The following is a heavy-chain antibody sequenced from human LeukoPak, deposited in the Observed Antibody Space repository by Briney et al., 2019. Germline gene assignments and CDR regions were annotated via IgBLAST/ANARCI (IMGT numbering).Heavy chain of an antibody. D-gene: IGHD6-13*01. CDR3: ASGEQLTNDGDFDY. CDR1: GFTFSSYA. V-gene: IGHV3-30-3*01. J-gene: IGHJ4*02. Sequence: GGSLRLSCAASGFTFSSYAMHWVRQAPGKGLEWVAVISYDGSNKYYADSVKGRFTISRDNSKNTLYLQMNSLRAEDTAVYYCASGEQLTNDGDFDYWRQGTLVTVSS. CDR2: ISYDGSNK.